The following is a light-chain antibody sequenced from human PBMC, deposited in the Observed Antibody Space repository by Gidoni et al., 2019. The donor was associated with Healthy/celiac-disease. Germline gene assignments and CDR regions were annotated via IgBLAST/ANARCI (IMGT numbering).Light chain of an antibody. V-gene: IGKV1-33*01. Sequence: DIQMTQSPSSLSASVGDRVTITCQASQDISNYLNWYQQKPGKAPKLLIYDASNLETGVQSRFSGSGSGTDFTCTISSLQPEDIATYYCQQYDNLPFTFGPGTKVDIK. CDR1: QDISNY. CDR2: DAS. J-gene: IGKJ3*01. CDR3: QQYDNLPFT.